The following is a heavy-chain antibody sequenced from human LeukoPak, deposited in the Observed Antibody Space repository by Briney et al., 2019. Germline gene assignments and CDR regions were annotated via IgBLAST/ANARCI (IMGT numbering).Heavy chain of an antibody. CDR3: ARDYYDSSGYRHDAFDI. V-gene: IGHV3-53*01. D-gene: IGHD3-22*01. CDR2: IYSGGST. CDR1: EFTVSSNY. J-gene: IGHJ3*02. Sequence: PGGSLRLSCAASEFTVSSNYISWVRQAPGKGLEWVSVIYSGGSTYYADSVKGRFTISRDNSKNTLYLQMNSLRAEDTAVYYCARDYYDSSGYRHDAFDIWGQGTMVTVSS.